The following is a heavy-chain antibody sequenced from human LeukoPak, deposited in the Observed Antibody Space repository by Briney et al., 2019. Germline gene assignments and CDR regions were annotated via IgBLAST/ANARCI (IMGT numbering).Heavy chain of an antibody. CDR1: GFTVSAHY. CDR2: LYTGGDT. D-gene: IGHD3-10*01. CDR3: ARGPGSRGIFDY. J-gene: IGHJ4*02. Sequence: GSLRLSCAVSGFTVSAHYMSWVRQAPGKGLECVSFLYTGGDTYYADSVKGRFTISRDNSKNTLYLQMNSLRAEDTAVYYCARGPGSRGIFDYWGQGTLVTVSS. V-gene: IGHV3-53*01.